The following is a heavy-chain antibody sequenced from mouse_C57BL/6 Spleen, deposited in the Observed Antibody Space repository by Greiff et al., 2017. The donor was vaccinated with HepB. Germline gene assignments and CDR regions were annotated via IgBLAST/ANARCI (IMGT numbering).Heavy chain of an antibody. Sequence: QVQLQQSGPELVKPGASVKISCKASGYAFSSSWMNWVKQRPGKGLEWIGRIYPGDGDTNYNGKFKGKATLTADKSSSTAYMQLSSLTSEDSAVSFCAREAYYGSSYHWYFDVWGTGTTVTVSS. CDR2: IYPGDGDT. CDR1: GYAFSSSW. CDR3: AREAYYGSSYHWYFDV. V-gene: IGHV1-82*01. J-gene: IGHJ1*03. D-gene: IGHD1-1*01.